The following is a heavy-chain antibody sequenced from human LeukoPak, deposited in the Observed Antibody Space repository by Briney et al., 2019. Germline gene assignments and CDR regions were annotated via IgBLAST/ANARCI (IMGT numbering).Heavy chain of an antibody. J-gene: IGHJ4*02. Sequence: PSETLSLTCTVSGGSISSYYWSWIRQPPGKGLEWIGYIYYSGSTNYNPSLKSRVTISVDTSKNQFSLKLSSVTAADTAVYYCARLDGYNTQNFDYWGQETLVTVSS. V-gene: IGHV4-59*08. CDR3: ARLDGYNTQNFDY. CDR1: GGSISSYY. D-gene: IGHD5-24*01. CDR2: IYYSGST.